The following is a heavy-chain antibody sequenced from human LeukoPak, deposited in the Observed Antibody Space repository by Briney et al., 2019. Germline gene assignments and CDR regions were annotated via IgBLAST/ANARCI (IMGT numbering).Heavy chain of an antibody. CDR2: ISSSSSYI. D-gene: IGHD3-9*01. CDR3: ARTQYCDILTGYFDY. Sequence: GGSLRLSCAASGFTFSSYSMNWVRQAPGKGLEWVSSISSSSSYIYYADSVKGRFTISRDNAKNSLYLQMNSLRAEDTAVYYCARTQYCDILTGYFDYWGQGTLVTVSS. J-gene: IGHJ4*02. CDR1: GFTFSSYS. V-gene: IGHV3-21*01.